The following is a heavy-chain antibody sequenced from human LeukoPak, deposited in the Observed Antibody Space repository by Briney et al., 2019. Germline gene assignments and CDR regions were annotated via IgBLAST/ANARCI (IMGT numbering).Heavy chain of an antibody. Sequence: PGVTLRLSCAASKFTFSSYGMQWVRQAPGMGLEGGAAISNDGSNKVYTDSVKGRFTISRDNPRSTMNLEMSSLRAEDTAVYYCAKGGGSIGRSYYFDYWGQGSLVTVSS. CDR1: KFTFSSYG. CDR3: AKGGGSIGRSYYFDY. V-gene: IGHV3-30*18. D-gene: IGHD2-15*01. J-gene: IGHJ4*02. CDR2: ISNDGSNK.